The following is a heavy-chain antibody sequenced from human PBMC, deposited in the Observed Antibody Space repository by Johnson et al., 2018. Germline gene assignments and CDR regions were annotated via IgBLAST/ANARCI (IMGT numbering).Heavy chain of an antibody. CDR3: ATDGGGYFDK. J-gene: IGHJ4*02. CDR2: ISSDGRP. D-gene: IGHD1-26*01. CDR1: GVPVSSNY. Sequence: VQLVQSGGGLIQPGGSLRLSCVVSGVPVSSNYISWVRQAPEKGLEWVSVISSDGRPYYGASVKGRFTIYKDNSKNTVFLQMNSLRVEDTALYYCATDGGGYFDKWGQGTLVTVSS. V-gene: IGHV3-53*01.